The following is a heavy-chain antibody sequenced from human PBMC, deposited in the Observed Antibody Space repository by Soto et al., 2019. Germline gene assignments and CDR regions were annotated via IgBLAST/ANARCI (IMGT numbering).Heavy chain of an antibody. CDR3: ARDRPYNWKYVDY. J-gene: IGHJ4*02. CDR2: ISAYNGNT. D-gene: IGHD1-20*01. V-gene: IGHV1-18*01. CDR1: GYTFTSFG. Sequence: ASVKVSCKASGYTFTSFGITWVRQAPGQGLEWMGWISAYNGNTKYAQKFQGRVPMTTDTSTSTVYMELRSLRSDDTAVYYCARDRPYNWKYVDYWGQGTLVTVSS.